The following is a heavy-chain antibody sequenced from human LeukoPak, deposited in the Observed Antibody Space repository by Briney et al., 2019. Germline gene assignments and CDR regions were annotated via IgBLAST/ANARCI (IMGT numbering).Heavy chain of an antibody. CDR2: ISVNGDTT. CDR1: GFTFSGYA. V-gene: IGHV3-64D*06. CDR3: VKDRTGTYSFDY. Sequence: PGGSLRLSCSASGFTFSGYAMYWVRQAPGKGLEYVSSISVNGDTTYYADSVKGRFTISRDNSKNTLYLQMSSLRAEDTALYYCVKDRTGTYSFDYWGQGTLVTVSS. D-gene: IGHD1-26*01. J-gene: IGHJ4*02.